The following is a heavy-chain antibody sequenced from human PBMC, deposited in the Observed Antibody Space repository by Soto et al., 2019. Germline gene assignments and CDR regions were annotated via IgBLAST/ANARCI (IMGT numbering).Heavy chain of an antibody. CDR1: GYTFTGYY. CDR3: ARAVETTVPTMPPPLDY. V-gene: IGHV1-2*04. J-gene: IGHJ4*02. Sequence: QVQLVQSGAEVKKPGASVKVSCKASGYTFTGYYMHWVRQAPGQGLEWMGWINPNSGGKNYAQKFQGWVTMTRDTSISTAYMELSRLRSDDTAVYYCARAVETTVPTMPPPLDYWGQGTLVTVSS. CDR2: INPNSGGK. D-gene: IGHD4-17*01.